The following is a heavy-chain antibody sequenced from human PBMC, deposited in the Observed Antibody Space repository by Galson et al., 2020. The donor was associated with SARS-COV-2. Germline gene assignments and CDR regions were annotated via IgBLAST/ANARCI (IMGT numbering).Heavy chain of an antibody. CDR3: ARDYSSSWYGWDWFDP. CDR1: GGSISSYY. D-gene: IGHD6-13*01. CDR2: IYYSGST. V-gene: IGHV4-59*01. J-gene: IGHJ5*02. Sequence: SETLSLTRTVSGGSISSYYWSWIRQPPGKGLEWIGYIYYSGSTNYNPSLKSRVTISVDTSKNQFSLKLSSVTAADTAVYYCARDYSSSWYGWDWFDPWGQGTLVTVSS.